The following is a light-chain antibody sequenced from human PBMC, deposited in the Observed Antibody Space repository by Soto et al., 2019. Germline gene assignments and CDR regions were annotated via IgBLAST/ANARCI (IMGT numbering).Light chain of an antibody. CDR3: QQYDSSPRT. V-gene: IGKV3-20*01. CDR1: QSVATY. CDR2: GAS. J-gene: IGKJ1*01. Sequence: IVCTHTPTTVSFSPVERALLSCRASQSVATYVAWYQQKPGQAPRLLIFGASTRATGIPDRFSGSGSGTDFTLTINRLEPEDFAVYYCQQYDSSPRTFAQGTKVDIK.